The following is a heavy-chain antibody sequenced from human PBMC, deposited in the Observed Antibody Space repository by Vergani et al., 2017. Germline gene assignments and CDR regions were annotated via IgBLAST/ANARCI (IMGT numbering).Heavy chain of an antibody. CDR1: GFMFSNYW. D-gene: IGHD3-3*01. CDR2: IKQDGSEK. Sequence: EVQLVESGGGLVQPGGSLRLSCAASGFMFSNYWMNWVRQAPGKGLEWVANIKQDGSEKYYVDSVRGRFTISRDNAKNSLYLKMNILIDEDAAVYHSAGHYDPADYDAHHFCDERIIIIVSS. V-gene: IGHV3-7*01. J-gene: IGHJ3*01. CDR3: AGHYDPADYDAHHF.